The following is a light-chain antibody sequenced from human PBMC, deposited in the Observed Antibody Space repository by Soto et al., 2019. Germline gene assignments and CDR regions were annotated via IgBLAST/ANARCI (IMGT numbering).Light chain of an antibody. CDR3: CSYAGNSYV. V-gene: IGLV2-11*01. Sequence: QSALTQPRSVSGSPGQSVTISCTGTSSDVGGYNYVSWYQQLPGKAPKLMIYDVTNRPTGVPDRFSGSKSGNTASLTISGLQAEDEADYYCCSYAGNSYVFGTGTKLTVL. CDR1: SSDVGGYNY. CDR2: DVT. J-gene: IGLJ1*01.